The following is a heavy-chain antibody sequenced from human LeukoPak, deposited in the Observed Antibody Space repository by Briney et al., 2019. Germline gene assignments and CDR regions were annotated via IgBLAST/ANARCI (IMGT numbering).Heavy chain of an antibody. D-gene: IGHD1-26*01. CDR3: ARGAGGAKRGGGAFDI. Sequence: SETLSLTCTVSGGSISSYYWSWIRQPPGKGLEWIGYIYYSGSTNYNPSLKSRVTISVDTSKNQFSLKLSSVTAADTAVYYCARGAGGAKRGGGAFDIWGQGTMVTVSS. CDR1: GGSISSYY. CDR2: IYYSGST. J-gene: IGHJ3*02. V-gene: IGHV4-59*01.